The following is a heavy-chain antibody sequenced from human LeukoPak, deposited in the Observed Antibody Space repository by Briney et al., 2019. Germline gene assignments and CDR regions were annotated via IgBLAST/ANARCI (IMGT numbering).Heavy chain of an antibody. V-gene: IGHV4-4*07. J-gene: IGHJ6*04. CDR3: AREFDYGDSLFV. CDR2: INTSGSS. D-gene: IGHD4-17*01. CDR1: GGSISSYY. Sequence: PSETLSLTCTVSGGSISSYYWNWIRQPAGKGLEWIGRINTSGSSNYNPSLKSRITVSVDTSKNQFSLKLSSVTAADTAVYYCAREFDYGDSLFVWGKGTTVTVSS.